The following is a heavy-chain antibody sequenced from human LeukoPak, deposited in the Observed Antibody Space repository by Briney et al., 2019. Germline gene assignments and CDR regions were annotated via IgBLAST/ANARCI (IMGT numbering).Heavy chain of an antibody. D-gene: IGHD1-26*01. CDR3: AKDRAWAAFVY. CDR2: ITGDAGRT. CDR1: GFTFSDYY. J-gene: IGHJ4*02. V-gene: IGHV3-23*01. Sequence: GGSLRLSCAASGFTFSDYYMSWIRQAPGKGLEWVSGITGDAGRTYYADSVKGRFTISRDNSKNTLYLQMNSLRAEDTAIYYCAKDRAWAAFVYWGQGTLVTVSS.